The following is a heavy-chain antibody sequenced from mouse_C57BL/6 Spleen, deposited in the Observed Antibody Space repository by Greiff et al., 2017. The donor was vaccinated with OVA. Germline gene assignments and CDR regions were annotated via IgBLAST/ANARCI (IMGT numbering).Heavy chain of an antibody. CDR3: TRGSDYGSSHFDG. J-gene: IGHJ2*01. CDR2: ISSGGDYF. CDR1: GFTFSSYA. Sequence: EVQGVESGEGLVKPGGSLTLSCAASGFTFSSYAMSWVRQTPEKRLEWVAYISSGGDYFYYADTVKGRFTISRDNARNTRYLQMSSLKSEDTAMYYCTRGSDYGSSHFDGWGQGTTRTVSS. V-gene: IGHV5-9-1*02. D-gene: IGHD1-1*01.